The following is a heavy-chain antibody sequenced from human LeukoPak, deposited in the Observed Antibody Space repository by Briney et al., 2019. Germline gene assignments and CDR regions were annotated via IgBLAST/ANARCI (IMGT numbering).Heavy chain of an antibody. CDR2: IIPILGIA. J-gene: IGHJ4*02. CDR3: ARDLEIARDSGDY. D-gene: IGHD2-21*01. Sequence: ASVKVSCKASGGTFSSYAISWVRQAPGQGLEWMGRIIPILGIANYAQKFQGRVTITADKSTSTAYMELSSLRSEDTAVYYCARDLEIARDSGDYWGQGTLVTVSS. CDR1: GGTFSSYA. V-gene: IGHV1-69*04.